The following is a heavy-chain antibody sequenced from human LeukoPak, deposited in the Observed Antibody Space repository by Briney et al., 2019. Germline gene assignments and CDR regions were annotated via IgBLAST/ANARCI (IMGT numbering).Heavy chain of an antibody. CDR2: IYHSGST. V-gene: IGHV4-30-2*01. CDR3: ARAGQGYCSSTSCYMSLDY. Sequence: SETLSLTCAVSGGSISSGGYSWSWIRQPPGKSLEWIGYIYHSGSTYYNPSLKSRVTISVDRPKNQFSLKLSSVTAADTAVYYCARAGQGYCSSTSCYMSLDYWGQGTLVTVSS. CDR1: GGSISSGGYS. J-gene: IGHJ4*02. D-gene: IGHD2-2*02.